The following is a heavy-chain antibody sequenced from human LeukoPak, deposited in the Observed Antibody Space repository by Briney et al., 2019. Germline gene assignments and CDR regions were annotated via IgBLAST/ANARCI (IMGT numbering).Heavy chain of an antibody. J-gene: IGHJ4*02. V-gene: IGHV1-2*02. Sequence: GASVKVSCKASGYTFTGYYMHWVRQAPGQGLEWMGWINPNSGGTNHAQKFQGRVTMTRDTSIATAYMELSRLRSDDTAVYYCARDQGEMATIPDYWGQGTLVTVSS. CDR3: ARDQGEMATIPDY. D-gene: IGHD5-24*01. CDR2: INPNSGGT. CDR1: GYTFTGYY.